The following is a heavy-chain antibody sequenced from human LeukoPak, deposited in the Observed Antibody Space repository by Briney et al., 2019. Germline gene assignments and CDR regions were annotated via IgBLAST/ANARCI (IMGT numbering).Heavy chain of an antibody. Sequence: GGTLRLSCAASGFTFSSYGMSWVRQAPGKGLEWVSVIYSGGSTYYADSVKGRFTISRDNSKNTLYLQMNSLRAEDTAVYYCAGKKHGAADAFDIWGQGTMVTVSS. J-gene: IGHJ3*02. CDR1: GFTFSSYG. CDR3: AGKKHGAADAFDI. V-gene: IGHV3-66*01. D-gene: IGHD4-17*01. CDR2: IYSGGST.